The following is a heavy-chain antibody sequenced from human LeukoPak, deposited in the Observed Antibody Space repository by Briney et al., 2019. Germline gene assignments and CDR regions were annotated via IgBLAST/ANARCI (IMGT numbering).Heavy chain of an antibody. CDR2: IFYSGST. V-gene: IGHV4-39*01. J-gene: IGHJ5*02. D-gene: IGHD1-26*01. Sequence: SETLSLTCTASGGFTGSSSYYWDWIRQPPGKGLEWIGSIFYSGSTYYNPSLKSRVTISVDTSKNQFSLKVTSVTAADTAVYYCARHRPPLVGATNWIDPWGQGILVTVSS. CDR3: ARHRPPLVGATNWIDP. CDR1: GGFTGSSSYY.